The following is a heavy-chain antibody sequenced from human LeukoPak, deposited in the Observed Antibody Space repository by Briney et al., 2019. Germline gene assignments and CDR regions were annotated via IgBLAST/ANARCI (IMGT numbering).Heavy chain of an antibody. D-gene: IGHD5-18*01. CDR1: GGSFSGYY. CDR2: INHSGST. J-gene: IGHJ3*02. CDR3: ARHIFKGYSYGYTRSFDI. Sequence: SETLSLTCAVYGGSFSGYYWSWIRQPPGKGLEWIGEINHSGSTNYNPSLKSRVTISVDTSKNQFSLKLSSVTAADTAVYYCARHIFKGYSYGYTRSFDIWGQGTMVTVSS. V-gene: IGHV4-34*01.